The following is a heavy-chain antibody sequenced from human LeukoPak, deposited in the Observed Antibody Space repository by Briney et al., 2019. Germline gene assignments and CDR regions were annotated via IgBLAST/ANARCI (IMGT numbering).Heavy chain of an antibody. Sequence: SETLSLTCTVSGGSISSSSYYWGWIRQPPGKGLEWIGSMSYSGSTYYNASLKSRGTISVDTSKNQFSLKLNSVTAADTAVYFCARQVVAVAGTGYFDYWGQGTLVTVSS. D-gene: IGHD6-19*01. J-gene: IGHJ4*02. CDR3: ARQVVAVAGTGYFDY. CDR1: GGSISSSSYY. V-gene: IGHV4-39*01. CDR2: MSYSGST.